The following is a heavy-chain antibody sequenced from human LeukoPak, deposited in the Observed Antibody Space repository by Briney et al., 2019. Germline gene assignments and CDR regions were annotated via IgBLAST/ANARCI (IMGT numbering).Heavy chain of an antibody. CDR3: ARDHSYYYYYYMDV. V-gene: IGHV1-69*06. Sequence: SVKVSCKASGYTFTGYYMRWVRQAPGQGLEWMGGIIPIFGTANYAQKFQGRVTITADKSTSTAYMELSSLRSEDTAVYYCARDHSYYYYYYMDVWGKGTTVTVSS. J-gene: IGHJ6*03. CDR1: GYTFTGYY. CDR2: IIPIFGTA.